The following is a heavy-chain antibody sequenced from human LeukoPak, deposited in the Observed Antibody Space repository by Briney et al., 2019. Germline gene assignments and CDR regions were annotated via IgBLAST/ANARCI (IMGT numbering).Heavy chain of an antibody. CDR3: ARSHHNSGSYYFDY. J-gene: IGHJ4*02. V-gene: IGHV4-30-2*01. Sequence: PSETLSLTCAVSGGSISSGGYSWSWIRQPPGKGLEWIGYIYHSGSTYYNPSLKSRVTISVDRSKNQFSLKLSSVTAADTAVHYCARSHHNSGSYYFDYWGQGTLVTVSS. CDR2: IYHSGST. D-gene: IGHD1-26*01. CDR1: GGSISSGGYS.